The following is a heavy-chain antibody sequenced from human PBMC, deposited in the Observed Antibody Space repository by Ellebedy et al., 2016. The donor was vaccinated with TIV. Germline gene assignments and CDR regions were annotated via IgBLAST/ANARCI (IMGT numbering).Heavy chain of an antibody. CDR1: GFTFTSYS. J-gene: IGHJ4*02. CDR3: ARSGELDS. V-gene: IGHV3-21*01. Sequence: PGGSLRLSCAASGFTFTSYSMNWVRQAPGKGLEWVSFISSTGYYIYYADSVKGRFTISRDDAMSSLFLQMNSLSAEDTAVYYCARSGELDSWGQGTLVTVSS. CDR2: ISSTGYYI. D-gene: IGHD1-26*01.